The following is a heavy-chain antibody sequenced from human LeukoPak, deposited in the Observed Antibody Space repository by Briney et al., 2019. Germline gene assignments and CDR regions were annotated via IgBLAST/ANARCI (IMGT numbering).Heavy chain of an antibody. D-gene: IGHD3-9*01. V-gene: IGHV4-34*01. CDR2: INHSGST. CDR1: GGSFSGYY. Sequence: SETLSLTCAVYGGSFSGYYWSWIRQPPGKGLEWIGEINHSGSTNYNPSLKSRVTISVDTSKDQFSLKLSSVTAADTAVYYCAEGNTYYDILTGYSVWFDPWGQGTLVTVSS. CDR3: AEGNTYYDILTGYSVWFDP. J-gene: IGHJ5*02.